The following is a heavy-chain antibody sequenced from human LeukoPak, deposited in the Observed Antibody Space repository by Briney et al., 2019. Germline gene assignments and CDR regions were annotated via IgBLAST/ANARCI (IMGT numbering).Heavy chain of an antibody. CDR3: ARDGGITLVRGVIMGDYYYYYMDV. V-gene: IGHV3-74*01. CDR2: INSDGTGT. Sequence: GGSLRLSCAASGFTFSSYWIHWVRQAPGKGLVWVSRINSDGTGTTYADSVKGRFTISRDNAKNTLYLQMNSLRAEDTAVYYCARDGGITLVRGVIMGDYYYYYMDVWGRGTTVTVSS. CDR1: GFTFSSYW. J-gene: IGHJ6*03. D-gene: IGHD3-10*01.